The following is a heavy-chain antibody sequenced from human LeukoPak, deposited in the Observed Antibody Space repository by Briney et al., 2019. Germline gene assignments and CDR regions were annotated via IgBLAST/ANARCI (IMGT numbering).Heavy chain of an antibody. D-gene: IGHD1-26*01. CDR3: ARETVEESGSYAFDY. V-gene: IGHV3-66*01. J-gene: IGHJ4*02. CDR1: GFTVSSNY. CDR2: IYSGGST. Sequence: PGGSLRLSCAASGFTVSSNYMSWVRQAPGKGLECVSVIYSGGSTYYADSVKGRFTISRDNSKNTLYLQMNSLRAEDTAVYYCARETVEESGSYAFDYWGQGTLVTVSS.